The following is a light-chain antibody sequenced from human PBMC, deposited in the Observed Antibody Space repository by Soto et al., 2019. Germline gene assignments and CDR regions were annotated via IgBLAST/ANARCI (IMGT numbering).Light chain of an antibody. Sequence: EIVITQSPATLSVSPGERATLSCRASQSVSSNLAWYQQKPGQAPRLLIYVASTRATGIPARFSGSGSGTEFTLSISSLQSEDFAVYYCQQYNNWPRGTLGQGTKVDIK. CDR2: VAS. J-gene: IGKJ1*01. CDR3: QQYNNWPRGT. CDR1: QSVSSN. V-gene: IGKV3-15*01.